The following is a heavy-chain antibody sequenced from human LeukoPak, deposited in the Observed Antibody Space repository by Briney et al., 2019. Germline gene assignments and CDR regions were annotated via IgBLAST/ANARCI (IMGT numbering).Heavy chain of an antibody. CDR3: ARLVSNYYDRMDAFDI. V-gene: IGHV3-74*01. Sequence: GGSLRLSCAASGFTFSSYWMHWVRQAPGKGLVWVSRINSDESSTSYADSVKGRFTISRDNAKNTLYLQMNSLRAEDTAVYYCARLVSNYYDRMDAFDIWGQGTMVTVSS. D-gene: IGHD3-22*01. J-gene: IGHJ3*02. CDR2: INSDESST. CDR1: GFTFSSYW.